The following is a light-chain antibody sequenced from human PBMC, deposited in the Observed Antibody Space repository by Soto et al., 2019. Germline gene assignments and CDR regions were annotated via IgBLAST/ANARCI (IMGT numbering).Light chain of an antibody. V-gene: IGLV2-14*01. CDR1: SSDVGGYNY. Sequence: QSALTQPRSVSGSPGQSVTISCTGTSSDVGGYNYVSWYQQHPGKSPKLMIYEVRTRPSGGSDRFSGSKSGDTASLAISGLQPEDEADYYCSSYTSDWGVFGTGTKVTVL. J-gene: IGLJ1*01. CDR2: EVR. CDR3: SSYTSDWGV.